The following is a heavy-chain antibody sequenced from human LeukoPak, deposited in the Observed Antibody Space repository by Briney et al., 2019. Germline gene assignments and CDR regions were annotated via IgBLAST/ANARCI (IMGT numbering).Heavy chain of an antibody. CDR1: GFTFSTYV. J-gene: IGHJ4*02. CDR2: IAYGGSNK. CDR3: ASGRGWELLRY. Sequence: GGSLRLSCAASGFTFSTYVIHWVRQAPGKGLEWVSVIAYGGSNKYYTGSVEGRFTISRDNSKNTLYLQMNSLRAEDAAVYYCASGRGWELLRYWGQGTLVTVSS. V-gene: IGHV3-30*03. D-gene: IGHD1-26*01.